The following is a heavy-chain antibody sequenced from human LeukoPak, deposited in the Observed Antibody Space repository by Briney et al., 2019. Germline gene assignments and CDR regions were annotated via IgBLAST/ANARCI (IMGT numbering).Heavy chain of an antibody. V-gene: IGHV3-11*01. CDR1: GFTFTDFY. Sequence: GGSLRLSCAASGFTFTDFYMSWIRQAPGKGLEWVSYITNSGTTIYYADSVKGRFTISRDNAKNSLFLQMNNLRAEDTAVYYCAKDILAAGLFFDYWGQGALVTVSS. CDR3: AKDILAAGLFFDY. CDR2: ITNSGTTI. J-gene: IGHJ4*02. D-gene: IGHD6-13*01.